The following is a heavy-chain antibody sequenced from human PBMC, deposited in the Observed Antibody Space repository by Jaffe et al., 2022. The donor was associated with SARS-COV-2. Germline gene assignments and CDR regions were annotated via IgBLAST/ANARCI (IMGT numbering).Heavy chain of an antibody. V-gene: IGHV4-61*02. Sequence: QVQLQESGPGLVKPSQTLSLTCTVSGGSISSGSYYWSWIRQPAGKGLEWIGRIYTSGSTNYNPSLKSRVTISVDTSKNQFSLKLSSVTAADTAVYYCARSSRVFRFDPWGQGTLVTVSS. J-gene: IGHJ5*02. D-gene: IGHD3-3*01. CDR3: ARSSRVFRFDP. CDR1: GGSISSGSYY. CDR2: IYTSGST.